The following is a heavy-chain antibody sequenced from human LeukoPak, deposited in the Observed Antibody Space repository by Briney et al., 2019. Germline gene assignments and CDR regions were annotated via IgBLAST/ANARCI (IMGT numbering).Heavy chain of an antibody. V-gene: IGHV1-69*10. CDR1: GGTFSSYA. Sequence: ASVKVSCKASGGTFSSYAISWVRQAPGQGLEWMGGIIPILGIANYAQKFQGRVTITADKSTSTAYMELSSLRSEDTAVYYCATFNWEDGGVYAFDIWGQGTMVTVSS. CDR2: IIPILGIA. CDR3: ATFNWEDGGVYAFDI. D-gene: IGHD7-27*01. J-gene: IGHJ3*02.